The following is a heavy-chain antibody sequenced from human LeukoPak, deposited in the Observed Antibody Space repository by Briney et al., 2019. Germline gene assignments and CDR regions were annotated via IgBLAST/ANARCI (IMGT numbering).Heavy chain of an antibody. J-gene: IGHJ4*02. CDR2: IYYSGST. CDR1: GGSISPYY. V-gene: IGHV4-59*12. CDR3: ATITRITMVRGVIIPY. Sequence: PSETLSLTCTVSGGSISPYYWSWIRQPPRKGLEWIGYIYYSGSTNYNPSLKSRVTISVDTSKNQFSLKLSSVTAADTAVYYCATITRITMVRGVIIPYWGQGTLVTVSS. D-gene: IGHD3-10*01.